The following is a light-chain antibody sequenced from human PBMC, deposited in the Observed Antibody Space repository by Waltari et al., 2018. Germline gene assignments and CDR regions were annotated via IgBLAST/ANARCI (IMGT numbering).Light chain of an antibody. CDR2: EVT. V-gene: IGLV2-23*02. CDR1: RRVVGGYHL. J-gene: IGLJ3*02. CDR3: CSYAGTSTMV. Sequence: QSALTQPASVSGSPGMSITISRTGTRRVVGGYHLVSWYQQHPGKAPQLIIFEVTKRPSGVSDRFSGSKSDNTASLTISGLQAEDEADYFCCSYAGTSTMVFGGGTKLTVL.